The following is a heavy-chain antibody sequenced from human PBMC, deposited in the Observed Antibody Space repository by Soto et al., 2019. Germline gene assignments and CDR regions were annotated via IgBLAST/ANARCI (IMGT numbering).Heavy chain of an antibody. J-gene: IGHJ6*02. CDR3: ATVDSTACSNGVCSFFYNHDMDV. CDR2: INPKSGGT. V-gene: IGHV1-2*04. Sequence: ASVKVSCKASGYSFTDYHIHWVRQAPGQGLEWLGRINPKSGGTSTAQKFQGWVTMTTDTSISTASMELTRLTSDDTAIYYCATVDSTACSNGVCSFFYNHDMDVWGQGTTVTVSS. CDR1: GYSFTDYH. D-gene: IGHD2-8*01.